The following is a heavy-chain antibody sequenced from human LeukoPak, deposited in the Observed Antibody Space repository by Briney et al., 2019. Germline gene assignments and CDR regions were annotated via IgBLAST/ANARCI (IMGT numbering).Heavy chain of an antibody. CDR2: ISAYNGNT. CDR1: GYTFTNYD. CDR3: ARDKVRGTPTKFDC. J-gene: IGHJ4*02. Sequence: ASVKVSCKASGYTFTNYDITWVRQAPGQGLEWMGWISAYNGNTNYAQNLQGRVTMTTDTSTSTAYMELRSLRSDDTAVYYCARDKVRGTPTKFDCWGQGTLVTVSS. D-gene: IGHD3-10*01. V-gene: IGHV1-18*01.